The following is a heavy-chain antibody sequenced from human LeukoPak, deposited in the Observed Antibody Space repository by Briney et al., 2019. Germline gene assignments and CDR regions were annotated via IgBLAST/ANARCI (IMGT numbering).Heavy chain of an antibody. Sequence: GESLKISCKGSGYSFTSYWIGWVRQMPGKGLEWMGIIYPGDSDTRYSPSFQGQVTISADKSISTAYLQWSSLKASDTAMYYCARGDPTVTTSLPMDVWGQGTTVTVSS. CDR3: ARGDPTVTTSLPMDV. D-gene: IGHD4-17*01. CDR2: IYPGDSDT. V-gene: IGHV5-51*01. J-gene: IGHJ6*02. CDR1: GYSFTSYW.